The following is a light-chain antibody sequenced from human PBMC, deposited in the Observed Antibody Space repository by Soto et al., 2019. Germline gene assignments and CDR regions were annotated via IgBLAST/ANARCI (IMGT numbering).Light chain of an antibody. V-gene: IGKV3-11*01. CDR1: QSVSSY. Sequence: IVLAQSPATLSLSPGEGATLSCRASQSVSSYLAWYQQKPGQAPRLLIYDASNRATGIPARFSGSGSGTDFTLTISSLEPEDFAVYYCQQRSNWWTFGQGTKVDIK. CDR2: DAS. CDR3: QQRSNWWT. J-gene: IGKJ1*01.